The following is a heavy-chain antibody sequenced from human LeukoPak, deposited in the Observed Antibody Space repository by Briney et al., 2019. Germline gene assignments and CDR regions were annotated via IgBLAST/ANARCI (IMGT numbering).Heavy chain of an antibody. V-gene: IGHV1-24*01. CDR1: GYTLTELS. Sequence: ASVKVSCKVSGYTLTELSMHWVRQAPGKGLEWMGGFDPEDGETIYAQKFQGRVTMTRNTSISTAYMELSSLRSEDTAVYYCARGYCSSTSCYHYYGMDVWGQGTTVTVSS. CDR3: ARGYCSSTSCYHYYGMDV. J-gene: IGHJ6*02. CDR2: FDPEDGET. D-gene: IGHD2-2*01.